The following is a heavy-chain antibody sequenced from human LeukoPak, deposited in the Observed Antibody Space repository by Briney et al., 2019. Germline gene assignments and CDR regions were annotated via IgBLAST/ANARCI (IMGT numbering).Heavy chain of an antibody. Sequence: GGSLRLSCAASGFTFSTYSMNWVRQAPGKGLEWVSSISSSSTYIYYADSVKGRFTISRDNAKTSLYLQMNSLRAEDTAVYYCVRGVATTGGYYYMDVWGKGTTVTISS. D-gene: IGHD5-12*01. J-gene: IGHJ6*03. V-gene: IGHV3-21*01. CDR3: VRGVATTGGYYYMDV. CDR2: ISSSSTYI. CDR1: GFTFSTYS.